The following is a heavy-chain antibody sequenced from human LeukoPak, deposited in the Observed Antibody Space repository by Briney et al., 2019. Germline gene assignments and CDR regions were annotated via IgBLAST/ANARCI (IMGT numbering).Heavy chain of an antibody. CDR2: ISAYNGNT. CDR3: ATDRGSGSAPRLYY. J-gene: IGHJ4*02. Sequence: ASVKVSCKASGYTFTSYGISWVRQAPGQGLEWMGWISAYNGNTNYAQKFQGRVTMTEDTSTDTAYMELSSLRSEDTAVYYCATDRGSGSAPRLYYWGQGTLVTVSS. V-gene: IGHV1-18*01. CDR1: GYTFTSYG. D-gene: IGHD1-26*01.